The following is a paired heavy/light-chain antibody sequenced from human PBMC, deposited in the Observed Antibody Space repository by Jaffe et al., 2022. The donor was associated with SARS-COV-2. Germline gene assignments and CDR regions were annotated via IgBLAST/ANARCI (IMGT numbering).Heavy chain of an antibody. Sequence: EVQLVESGGGLVQPGGSLRLSCAASGLTVSSNSMSWVRQAPGKGLEWVSVLHSGGSTHYANSVKGRFTISRDNSKNTLFLQMNSLRAEDTAVYYCARYLVSASFDYWGQGTLVTVSS. CDR2: LHSGGST. V-gene: IGHV3-66*02. CDR1: GLTVSSNS. D-gene: IGHD2-15*01. CDR3: ARYLVSASFDY. J-gene: IGHJ4*02.
Light chain of an antibody. CDR3: QQYYSSPPWT. V-gene: IGKV4-1*01. CDR2: WAS. J-gene: IGKJ1*01. Sequence: DIVMTQSPDSLAVSLGERASINCKSSQTVLYSSNNKNCLAWYQQKPGQPPKLLIYWASTRESGVPDRFSGSGSGTDFTLTISSLQAEDVAVYYCQQYYSSPPWTFGQGTKVEIK. CDR1: QTVLYSSNNKNC.